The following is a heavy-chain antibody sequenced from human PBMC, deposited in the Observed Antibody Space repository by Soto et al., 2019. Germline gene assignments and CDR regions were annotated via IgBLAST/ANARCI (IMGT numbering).Heavy chain of an antibody. CDR1: GYTFTSYG. J-gene: IGHJ3*02. CDR3: ARLRTKWLTDDAFDI. D-gene: IGHD5-12*01. Sequence: ASVKVSCKASGYTFTSYGISWVRQAPGQGLEWMGWISAYNGNTNYAQKLQGRVTMTTDTSTSTAYMELRSLRSDDTAVYYCARLRTKWLTDDAFDIWGQGTMVTVSS. V-gene: IGHV1-18*01. CDR2: ISAYNGNT.